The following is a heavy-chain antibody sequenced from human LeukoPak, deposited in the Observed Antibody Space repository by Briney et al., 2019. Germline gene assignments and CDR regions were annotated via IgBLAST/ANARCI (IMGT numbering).Heavy chain of an antibody. D-gene: IGHD4-23*01. Sequence: ASVKVSCKASGGTFSSYAISWVRQAPGQGLEWMGGIIPIFGTANYAQKFQGRVTITTDESTSTVYMELSSLRSEDTAVYYCARSQGPDYGGNRALAPGGAFDIWGQGTMVTVSS. J-gene: IGHJ3*02. V-gene: IGHV1-69*05. CDR2: IIPIFGTA. CDR1: GGTFSSYA. CDR3: ARSQGPDYGGNRALAPGGAFDI.